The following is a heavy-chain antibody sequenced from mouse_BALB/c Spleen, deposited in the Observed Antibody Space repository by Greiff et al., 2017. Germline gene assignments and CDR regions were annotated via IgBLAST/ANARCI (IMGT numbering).Heavy chain of an antibody. CDR1: GFTFSSYA. J-gene: IGHJ3*01. V-gene: IGHV5-6-5*01. CDR2: ISSGGST. CDR3: ARGQGGSSLFAY. Sequence: EVMLVESGGGLVKPGGSLKLSCAASGFTFSSYAMSWVRQTPEKRLEWVASISSGGSTYYPDSVKGRFTISRDNARNILYLQMSSLRSEDTAMYYCARGQGGSSLFAYWGQGTLVTVSA. D-gene: IGHD1-1*01.